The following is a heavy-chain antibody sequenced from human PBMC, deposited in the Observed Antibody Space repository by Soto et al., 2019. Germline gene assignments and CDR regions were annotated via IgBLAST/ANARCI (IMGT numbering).Heavy chain of an antibody. Sequence: SETLSLTCTVSGGSTSSGGYYWSWIRQHPGKGLEWIGYIYYSGSTYYNPSLKSRVTISVDTSKNQFSLKLSSVTAADTAVYYFARAIFGVVIQGGQNWFDPWGQGTLVTVSS. V-gene: IGHV4-31*03. CDR1: GGSTSSGGYY. D-gene: IGHD3-3*01. J-gene: IGHJ5*02. CDR2: IYYSGST. CDR3: ARAIFGVVIQGGQNWFDP.